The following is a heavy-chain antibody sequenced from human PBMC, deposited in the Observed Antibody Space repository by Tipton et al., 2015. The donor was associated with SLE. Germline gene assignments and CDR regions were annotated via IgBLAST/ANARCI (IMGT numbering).Heavy chain of an antibody. CDR1: GFTFSSYA. CDR3: AKDPDVEMATIPDY. D-gene: IGHD5-24*01. J-gene: IGHJ4*02. CDR2: ISGSGGST. V-gene: IGHV3-23*01. Sequence: GSLRLSCAASGFTFSSYAMSWVRQAPGKGLEWVSAISGSGGSTYYADSVKGRFTISRDNSKNTLYLQMNSLRAEDTAVYYCAKDPDVEMATIPDYWGRGPLVTVSS.